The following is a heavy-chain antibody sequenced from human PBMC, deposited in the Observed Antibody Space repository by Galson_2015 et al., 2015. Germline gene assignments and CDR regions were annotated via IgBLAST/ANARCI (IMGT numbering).Heavy chain of an antibody. Sequence: ETLSLTCAVSGASISNGNWWSWVRQTPGKGLEWIGEIYHRGSTNYNTSLKSRVSISLDKSRNHFSLELISVTAADTAIYYCARKGGGYCSSTSCYGYFDYWGQGTLVTVSS. D-gene: IGHD2-2*01. V-gene: IGHV4-4*02. CDR3: ARKGGGYCSSTSCYGYFDY. J-gene: IGHJ4*02. CDR2: IYHRGST. CDR1: GASISNGNW.